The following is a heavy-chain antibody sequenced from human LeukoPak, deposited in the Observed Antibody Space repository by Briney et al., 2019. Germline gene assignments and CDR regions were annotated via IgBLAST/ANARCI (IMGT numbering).Heavy chain of an antibody. D-gene: IGHD3-22*01. CDR1: GFAVSAYE. J-gene: IGHJ4*02. CDR2: ISGSDTTT. CDR3: TTLGYHLDS. V-gene: IGHV3-48*03. Sequence: GRSLRLSCLASGFAVSAYEMNWVRQAPGRGLEWVSYISGSDTTTYYADSVRGRFTIFRDNAKNSLYLQMNSLRAEDTALYYCTTLGYHLDSWGQGTLVTVSS.